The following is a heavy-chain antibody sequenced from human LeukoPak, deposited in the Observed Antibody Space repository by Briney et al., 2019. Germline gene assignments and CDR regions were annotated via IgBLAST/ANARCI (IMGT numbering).Heavy chain of an antibody. Sequence: ASVKVSCKASGYTFTSYGISWVRQAPGQGLEWMGWISAYNGNTNYAQKLQGRVTMTTDTSTSTAYMELRSLRSDDTAVYYCARDHRSGYRGGSFYPNGAQEPRVTVPT. V-gene: IGHV1-18*01. J-gene: IGHJ4*02. CDR3: ARDHRSGYRGGSFYPN. CDR2: ISAYNGNT. D-gene: IGHD2/OR15-2a*01. CDR1: GYTFTSYG.